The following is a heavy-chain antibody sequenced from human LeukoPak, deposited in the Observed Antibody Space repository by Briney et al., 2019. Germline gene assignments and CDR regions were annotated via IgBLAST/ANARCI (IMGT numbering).Heavy chain of an antibody. D-gene: IGHD5-24*01. CDR1: GGSINNYY. V-gene: IGHV4-4*07. CDR3: ARSTKRWLQQGVDY. Sequence: SETLSLTCTVSGGSINNYYWSWIRQPAGKGLEWIGRIYTRGSTNYNPSLKSRVTISVDTSKNQFSLKLSSVTAADTAVYYCARSTKRWLQQGVDYWGQGTLVTVSS. CDR2: IYTRGST. J-gene: IGHJ4*02.